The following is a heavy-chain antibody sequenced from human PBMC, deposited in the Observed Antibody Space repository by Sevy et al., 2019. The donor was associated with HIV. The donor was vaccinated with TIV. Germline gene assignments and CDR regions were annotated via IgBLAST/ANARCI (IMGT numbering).Heavy chain of an antibody. V-gene: IGHV5-51*01. CDR1: GYRFPDYW. CDR3: TRGARGTLPSYYYYPMDV. CDR2: IYPGDSDT. Sequence: GESLKISCKGSGYRFPDYWIVWVRQMPGKGLECMGIIYPGDSDTTYSRSFQGQVTISVDKSISTAYLQWRSLKASDTAIFYCTRGARGTLPSYYYYPMDVWGQGSTVTVSS. J-gene: IGHJ6*02. D-gene: IGHD1-1*01.